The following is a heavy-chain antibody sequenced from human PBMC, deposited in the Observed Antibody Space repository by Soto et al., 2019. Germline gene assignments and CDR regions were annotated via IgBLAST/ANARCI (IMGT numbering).Heavy chain of an antibody. CDR2: INDSGSA. D-gene: IGHD3-3*01. Sequence: PSETLSLTCAVSGGSFSGYFWSWIRQSPGKGPAWIGEINDSGSAKYTPSLKSRVTISLDTSKNQFSLTLRSVTAADTAVYYCARARVAYFFDYWGHGTLVTVSS. CDR1: GGSFSGYF. V-gene: IGHV4-34*01. CDR3: ARARVAYFFDY. J-gene: IGHJ4*01.